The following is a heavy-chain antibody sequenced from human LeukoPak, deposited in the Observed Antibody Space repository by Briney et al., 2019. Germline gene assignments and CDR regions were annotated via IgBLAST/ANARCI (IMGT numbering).Heavy chain of an antibody. D-gene: IGHD2-15*01. CDR2: ISSSSSYI. J-gene: IGHJ4*02. Sequence: GGSLRLSCAASGFTFSSYSMNWVRQAPGKGLEWVSSISSSSSYIYYADSVKGRFTISRDNAKNSLYLQMNSLRAEDTAVYYCARDLRPYCSDGSWAGDYLGEGTLVAVSS. V-gene: IGHV3-21*01. CDR3: ARDLRPYCSDGSWAGDY. CDR1: GFTFSSYS.